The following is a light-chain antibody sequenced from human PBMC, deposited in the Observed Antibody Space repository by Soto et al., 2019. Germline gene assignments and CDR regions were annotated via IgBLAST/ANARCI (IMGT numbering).Light chain of an antibody. CDR2: GTS. V-gene: IGKV3-15*01. CDR1: QSVRGN. Sequence: EIVLTQSPATLSLSPGERATLSCRASQSVRGNLAWYQQRPDQSPRLLIYGTSSRATGIPARFSGSGSGTEFTLSIRSLQSEDFAVYYCQQYNNWPFITFGQGTQLEIK. J-gene: IGKJ5*01. CDR3: QQYNNWPFIT.